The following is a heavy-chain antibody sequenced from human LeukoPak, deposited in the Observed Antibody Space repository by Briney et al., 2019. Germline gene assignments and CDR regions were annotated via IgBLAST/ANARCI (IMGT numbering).Heavy chain of an antibody. D-gene: IGHD1-26*01. Sequence: SETLSLTCTVSGGSISSSSYYWGWIRQPPGKGLEWIGSIYYSGSTYYNPSLKSRVTISVDTSKNQFSLKLSSVTAADTAVYYCARDRGNGGSRDYWGQGTLVTVSS. CDR3: ARDRGNGGSRDY. CDR1: GGSISSSSYY. CDR2: IYYSGST. V-gene: IGHV4-39*07. J-gene: IGHJ4*02.